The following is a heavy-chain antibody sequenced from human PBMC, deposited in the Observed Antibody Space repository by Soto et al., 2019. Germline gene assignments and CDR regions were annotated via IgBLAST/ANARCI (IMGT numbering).Heavy chain of an antibody. CDR2: ISYDGSNK. CDR1: GFTFSSYA. Sequence: QVQLVESGGGVVQPGRSLRLSCAASGFTFSSYAMHWVRQAPGKGLEWVAVISYDGSNKYYADSVKGRFTISRDNSKNPLYLQMNSLRAEDTAVYYCARTGIAAAGPYYYYYYGMDVWGQGTTVTVSS. V-gene: IGHV3-30-3*01. D-gene: IGHD6-13*01. CDR3: ARTGIAAAGPYYYYYYGMDV. J-gene: IGHJ6*02.